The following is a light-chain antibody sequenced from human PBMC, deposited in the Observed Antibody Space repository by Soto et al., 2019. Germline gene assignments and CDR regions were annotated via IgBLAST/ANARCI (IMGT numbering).Light chain of an antibody. CDR2: DVN. CDR3: SSYAGSNNLYV. V-gene: IGLV2-8*01. Sequence: QSALTQPPSAPGSPGQSVTISCTGTSSDVGGYNYVSWYQHHPGKAPKLMIYDVNKRPSGVPDRFSGSKSGNTASLTVSGLQAEDEADYYCSSYAGSNNLYVFGTGTKLTFL. CDR1: SSDVGGYNY. J-gene: IGLJ1*01.